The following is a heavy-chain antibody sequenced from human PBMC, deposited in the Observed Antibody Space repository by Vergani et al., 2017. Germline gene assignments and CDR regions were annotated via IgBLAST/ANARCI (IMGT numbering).Heavy chain of an antibody. CDR2: ISSSGSTI. J-gene: IGHJ5*02. D-gene: IGHD3-16*01. CDR1: GFTFSSYS. CDR3: AREVVWGVTPHWFDP. V-gene: IGHV3-48*04. Sequence: EVQLVESGGGLVQPGGSLRLSCAASGFTFSSYSMNWVRQAPGKGLEWVSYISSSGSTIYYADSVKGRFTISRDNAKNSLYLQMNSLRAEDTAVYYCAREVVWGVTPHWFDPWGQGTLVTVSS.